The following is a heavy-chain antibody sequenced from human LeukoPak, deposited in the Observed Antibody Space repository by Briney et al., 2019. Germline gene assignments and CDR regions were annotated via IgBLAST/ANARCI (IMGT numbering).Heavy chain of an antibody. D-gene: IGHD3-9*01. CDR1: GYSISSGYY. CDR2: IYHSGST. V-gene: IGHV4-38-2*01. J-gene: IGHJ6*03. Sequence: PSETLSLTCPVSGYSISSGYYWGWIRQPPGKGLEWIGNIYHSGSTYYNPSLKSRVTISVDTSKNQFSLKLSSVTAADTAVYYCARHGSVLRYFDWLLYPPSRDHYYMDVWGKGTTVTISS. CDR3: ARHGSVLRYFDWLLYPPSRDHYYMDV.